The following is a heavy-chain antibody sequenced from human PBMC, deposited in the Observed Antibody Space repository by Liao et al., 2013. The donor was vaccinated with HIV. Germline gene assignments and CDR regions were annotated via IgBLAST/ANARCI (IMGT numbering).Heavy chain of an antibody. CDR3: ARAVRDLVGARGHFDY. CDR1: GASISSGNYY. D-gene: IGHD1-26*01. J-gene: IGHJ4*02. Sequence: QVQLQESGPGLVKPSQTLSLTCTVSGASISSGNYYWSWIRQPPGKGLEWIGESNNSGSTNYNPSLKSRITISVDMSKNQFSLKLSSVTAADTAVYYCARAVRDLVGARGHFDYWGQGTLVTVSS. CDR2: SNNSGST. V-gene: IGHV4-30-4*08.